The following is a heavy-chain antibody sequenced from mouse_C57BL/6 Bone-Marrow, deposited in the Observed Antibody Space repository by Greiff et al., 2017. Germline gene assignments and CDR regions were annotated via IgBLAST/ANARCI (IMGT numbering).Heavy chain of an antibody. CDR3: ARPNLGTQLGRDY. V-gene: IGHV1-54*01. J-gene: IGHJ2*01. CDR2: INPGSGGT. Sequence: VQLVESGAELVRPGTSVKVSCKASGYAFTNYLIEWVKQRPGQGLEWIGVINPGSGGTNYNEKFKGKATLTADKSSSTAYMQLSSLTSEDSAVYFCARPNLGTQLGRDYWGQGTTLTVSS. D-gene: IGHD4-1*02. CDR1: GYAFTNYL.